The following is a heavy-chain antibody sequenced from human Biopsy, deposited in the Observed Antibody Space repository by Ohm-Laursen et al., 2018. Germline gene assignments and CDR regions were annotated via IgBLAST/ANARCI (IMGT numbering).Heavy chain of an antibody. Sequence: SDTLSLTWTVSSGSISSYYWSWIRQPPGKGLEWIGYISYNGNTNYNPSLKSRVTMSVDTSKNQFSLKVYSVTAADTAIYYCATTTMDTSGWYGNYFDSWGQGALVTVSS. CDR2: ISYNGNT. J-gene: IGHJ4*02. D-gene: IGHD6-19*01. CDR1: SGSISSYY. V-gene: IGHV4-59*08. CDR3: ATTTMDTSGWYGNYFDS.